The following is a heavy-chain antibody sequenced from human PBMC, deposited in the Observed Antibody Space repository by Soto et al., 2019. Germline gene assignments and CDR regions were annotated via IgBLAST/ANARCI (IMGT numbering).Heavy chain of an antibody. J-gene: IGHJ4*02. V-gene: IGHV3-7*05. Sequence: GGSLRLSCAASGFTFSSYWMSWVRQAPGKGLEWVANIKQDGSEKYYVDSVKGRFTISRDNAKNSLYLQMNSLRAEDTAVYYCASDGTAGYSSGWYRKDYWGQGTLVTVSS. CDR2: IKQDGSEK. D-gene: IGHD6-19*01. CDR3: ASDGTAGYSSGWYRKDY. CDR1: GFTFSSYW.